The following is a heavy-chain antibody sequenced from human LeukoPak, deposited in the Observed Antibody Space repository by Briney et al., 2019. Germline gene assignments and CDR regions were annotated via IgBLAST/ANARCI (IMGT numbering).Heavy chain of an antibody. V-gene: IGHV1-8*01. Sequence: ASVKVSCKASGYSFTSYDINWVRQATGQGLEWMGWMNPNSGNTGYAQKFQGRVTMTRNTSISTAYMELSSLRPEDTAVYYCARGFWNYYDSSGYSPYMDVWGKGTTVTISS. J-gene: IGHJ6*03. D-gene: IGHD3-22*01. CDR3: ARGFWNYYDSSGYSPYMDV. CDR2: MNPNSGNT. CDR1: GYSFTSYD.